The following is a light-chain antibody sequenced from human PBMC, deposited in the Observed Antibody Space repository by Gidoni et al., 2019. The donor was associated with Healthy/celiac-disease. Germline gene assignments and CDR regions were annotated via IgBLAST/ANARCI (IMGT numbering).Light chain of an antibody. J-gene: IGKJ2*01. CDR1: QSISSY. V-gene: IGKV1-39*01. CDR2: AAS. Sequence: DIQMTQSPSSVGDRVTITRRASQSISSYLNWYQQKPGKAPKLLIYAASNLQSGVPSRFSGSGSGTDFTLTISSLQPEDFATYYCQQSYSTPRTFGQGTKLEIK. CDR3: QQSYSTPRT.